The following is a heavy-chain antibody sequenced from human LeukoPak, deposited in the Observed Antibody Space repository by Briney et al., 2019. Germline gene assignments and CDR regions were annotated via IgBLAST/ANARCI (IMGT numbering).Heavy chain of an antibody. Sequence: GGSLRLSCAAFGFTFSSFAMTWVRQAPGKGLEWVSAISAGGGSTYYADSVKGRFTISRDNSKNTLYVQVNSLGTEDTAAYYCAKGSYYDSSGSFYFDYWGQGTLVTVSS. CDR2: ISAGGGST. CDR1: GFTFSSFA. V-gene: IGHV3-23*01. D-gene: IGHD3-22*01. J-gene: IGHJ4*02. CDR3: AKGSYYDSSGSFYFDY.